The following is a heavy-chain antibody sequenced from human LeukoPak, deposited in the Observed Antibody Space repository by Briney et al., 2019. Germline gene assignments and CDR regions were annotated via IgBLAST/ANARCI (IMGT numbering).Heavy chain of an antibody. V-gene: IGHV4-59*08. D-gene: IGHD3-22*01. CDR1: GGSINSYY. CDR2: IYYSGST. CDR3: ARHGSGYYYYGMDV. Sequence: KPSETLSLTCTVSGGSINSYYWSWIRQPPGKGLEWIGYIYYSGSTDYNPSLKSRVTISVDTSKNQFSLKLSSVTAADMAVYYCARHGSGYYYYGMDVWGQGTTVTVSS. J-gene: IGHJ6*02.